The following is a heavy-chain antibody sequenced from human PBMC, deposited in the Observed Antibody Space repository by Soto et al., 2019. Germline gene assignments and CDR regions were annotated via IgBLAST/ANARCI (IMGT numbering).Heavy chain of an antibody. CDR2: ISYNGNT. CDR1: GGSFSNHY. V-gene: IGHV4-59*11. D-gene: IGHD2-8*01. CDR3: ARGNGFNLY. J-gene: IGHJ4*02. Sequence: QVQLQESGPGLVKPSETLSLTCTVSGGSFSNHYWSWIRQPPGKGLEWIGYISYNGNTNYNPSLKSRVTIFIDPSKSQFSLKLSSVTAADTAVYYCARGNGFNLYWGQGALVTVSS.